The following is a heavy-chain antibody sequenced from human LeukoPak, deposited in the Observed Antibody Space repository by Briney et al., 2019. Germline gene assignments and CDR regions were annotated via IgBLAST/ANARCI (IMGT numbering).Heavy chain of an antibody. CDR3: AKDAAWGRYFDWLLPLDY. CDR1: GFTFSSYA. CDR2: TSGSGGST. V-gene: IGHV3-23*01. J-gene: IGHJ4*02. Sequence: TGGSLRLSCAASGFTFSSYAMSWVRQAPGKGLEWVSATSGSGGSTYYADSVKGRFTISRDNSKNTLYLQMNSLRAEDTAVYYCAKDAAWGRYFDWLLPLDYWGQGTLVTVSS. D-gene: IGHD3-9*01.